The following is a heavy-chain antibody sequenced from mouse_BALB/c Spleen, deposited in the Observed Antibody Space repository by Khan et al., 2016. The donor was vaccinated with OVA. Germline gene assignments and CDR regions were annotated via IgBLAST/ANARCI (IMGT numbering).Heavy chain of an antibody. CDR2: IFPGTGTT. CDR1: GYTFTSYW. V-gene: IGHV1S132*01. J-gene: IGHJ3*01. CDR3: ARGYFGNYEFVY. Sequence: QVRLQQSGAELVKPGASVKLSCKTSGYTFTSYWIQWVKQRPGQGLGWIGQIFPGTGTTYYNENFKGKATLTVDTSSSTAYMQLSSLTSEDSAVYFWARGYFGNYEFVYWGQGTLVTVSP. D-gene: IGHD2-1*01.